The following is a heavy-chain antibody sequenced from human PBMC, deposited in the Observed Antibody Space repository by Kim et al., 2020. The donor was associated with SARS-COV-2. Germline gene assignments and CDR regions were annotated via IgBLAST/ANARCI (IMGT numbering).Heavy chain of an antibody. Sequence: GGSLRLSCAASGFTVSSNYMSWVRQAPGKGLEWVSVIYSGGSTYYADSVKGRFTISRDNSKNTLYLQMNSLRAEDTAVYYCAREGGTLVREGDYYYYYGMDGWGQGTTVTVSS. CDR1: GFTVSSNY. V-gene: IGHV3-53*01. CDR2: IYSGGST. D-gene: IGHD3-10*01. J-gene: IGHJ6*02. CDR3: AREGGTLVREGDYYYYYGMDG.